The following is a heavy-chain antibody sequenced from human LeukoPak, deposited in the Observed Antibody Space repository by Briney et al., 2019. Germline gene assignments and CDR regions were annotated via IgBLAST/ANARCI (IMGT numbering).Heavy chain of an antibody. CDR3: ARSPRGQQLIDY. Sequence: ASVKLSCKASGGTFSSYAISWVRQAPGQGLEWMGGIIPILGIANYAQKFQGRVTITADKSTSTAYMELSSLRSEDTAVYYCARSPRGQQLIDYWGQGTLVTVSS. V-gene: IGHV1-69*10. CDR1: GGTFSSYA. CDR2: IIPILGIA. J-gene: IGHJ4*02. D-gene: IGHD6-13*01.